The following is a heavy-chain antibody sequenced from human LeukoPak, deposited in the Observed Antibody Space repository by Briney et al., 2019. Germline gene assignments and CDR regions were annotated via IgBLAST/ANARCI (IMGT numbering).Heavy chain of an antibody. CDR1: IGSFSVYY. Sequence: PSETLSLTCAVYIGSFSVYYWSGIRQPPGEGLECIGEINHSGSTNYNPSLKSRVTISLDTSKNQFSLKLSSVTAADPAVYFCARGRWSSVVVTAFYDYGGQGTLLTVPS. D-gene: IGHD2-21*02. CDR3: ARGRWSSVVVTAFYDY. J-gene: IGHJ4*02. V-gene: IGHV4-34*01. CDR2: INHSGST.